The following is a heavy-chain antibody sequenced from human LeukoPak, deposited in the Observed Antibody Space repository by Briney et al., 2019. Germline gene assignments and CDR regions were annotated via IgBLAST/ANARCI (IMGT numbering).Heavy chain of an antibody. J-gene: IGHJ6*03. CDR2: INWNGGST. V-gene: IGHV3-20*04. CDR1: GFTFDDYG. D-gene: IGHD5-18*01. CDR3: ARDRGYSYGNPYGHYYYYYMDV. Sequence: GGPLRLSCAASGFTFDDYGMSWVRQAPGKGLEWVSGINWNGGSTGYADSVKGRFTISRDNAKNSLYLQMNSLRAEDTALYYCARDRGYSYGNPYGHYYYYYMDVWGKGTTVTVSS.